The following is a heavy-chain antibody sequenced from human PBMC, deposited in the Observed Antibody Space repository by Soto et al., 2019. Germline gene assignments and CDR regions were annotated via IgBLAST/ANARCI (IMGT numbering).Heavy chain of an antibody. CDR3: ARGGAARLRWFDP. CDR2: IIPIFGTA. V-gene: IGHV1-69*06. Sequence: QVQLVQSGAEVKKPGSSVKVFCKASRGTFSSYAISWVRQAPGKGLEWMGGIIPIFGTANYAQKFQGRVTSTADKSTSTGYMEVSSLRSEDTAVYYCARGGAARLRWFDPWGQGTLVTVSS. J-gene: IGHJ5*02. CDR1: RGTFSSYA. D-gene: IGHD6-6*01.